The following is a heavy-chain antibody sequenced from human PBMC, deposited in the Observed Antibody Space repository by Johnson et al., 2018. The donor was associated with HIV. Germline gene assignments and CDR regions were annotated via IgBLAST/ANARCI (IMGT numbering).Heavy chain of an antibody. CDR2: IRYDGSNK. CDR3: AKDLLWFGEFIGAFDI. J-gene: IGHJ3*02. V-gene: IGHV3-30*02. CDR1: GFTFSSNG. Sequence: QVQLVESGGGVVQPGGSLRLSCAASGFTFSSNGMHWVRQAPGKGLDWVAFIRYDGSNKDYADSVTGRITISRDNSKNTLYLQMNSLRAEDTAVYYCAKDLLWFGEFIGAFDIWGQGTMITVSS. D-gene: IGHD3-10*01.